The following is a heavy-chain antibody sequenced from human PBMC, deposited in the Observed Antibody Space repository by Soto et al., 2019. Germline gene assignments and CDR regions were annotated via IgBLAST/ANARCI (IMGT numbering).Heavy chain of an antibody. CDR3: ARSNYYDSSGYYYDAFDI. V-gene: IGHV4-30-2*01. D-gene: IGHD3-22*01. Sequence: QLQLQESGSGLVKPSQTLSLTCAVSGGSISSGGYSWSWIRQPPGKGLERIGYISHSGRTYYNPSFKCRVTISVDRSKNQFALKLSSVTAADTAVYYCARSNYYDSSGYYYDAFDIWGQGTMVTVSS. J-gene: IGHJ3*02. CDR2: ISHSGRT. CDR1: GGSISSGGYS.